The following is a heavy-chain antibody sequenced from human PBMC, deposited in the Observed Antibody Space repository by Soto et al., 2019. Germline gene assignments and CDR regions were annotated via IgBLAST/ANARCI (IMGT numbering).Heavy chain of an antibody. J-gene: IGHJ4*02. Sequence: QVQLVESGGGVVQPGRSLRLSCAASGFTFSSYGMHWVRQAPGKGLEWVAVIWYDGSNKYYADSVKGRFTISRDNSKNALYLQMSSLRAEDTAVYYCGRGRGYCSSTSCPGGYYFDYLGQGTLVTVSS. CDR3: GRGRGYCSSTSCPGGYYFDY. V-gene: IGHV3-33*01. CDR1: GFTFSSYG. D-gene: IGHD2-2*01. CDR2: IWYDGSNK.